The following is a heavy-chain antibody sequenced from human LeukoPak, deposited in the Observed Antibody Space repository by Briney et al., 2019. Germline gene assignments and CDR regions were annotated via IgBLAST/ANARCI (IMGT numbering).Heavy chain of an antibody. D-gene: IGHD3-22*01. J-gene: IGHJ3*02. Sequence: PSETLSLTCAVYGGSFSGYYWSWIRQPPGKGLEWIGYLHYSGTTNYSPSLKSRVTISVDTSKNQFSLNLSSVTAADTAVYYCARPLNRRLRSVRYDSSGYRDAFDIWGQGTMVTVSS. CDR3: ARPLNRRLRSVRYDSSGYRDAFDI. CDR1: GGSFSGYY. CDR2: LHYSGTT. V-gene: IGHV4-59*13.